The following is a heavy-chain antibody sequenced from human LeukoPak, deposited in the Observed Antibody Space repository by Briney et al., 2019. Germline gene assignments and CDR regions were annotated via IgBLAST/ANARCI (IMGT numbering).Heavy chain of an antibody. D-gene: IGHD4-17*01. CDR1: GGSISSYY. V-gene: IGHV4-4*07. CDR2: IYTSGST. CDR3: ARTTVTQRGDSNYFDY. J-gene: IGHJ4*02. Sequence: SETLSLTCTVSGGSISSYYWSWIRQPAGKGLEWIGRIYTSGSTNYNPSLKSRVTMSVDTSKNQFSLKLSSVTAADTAVYYCARTTVTQRGDSNYFDYWGQGTLVTVSS.